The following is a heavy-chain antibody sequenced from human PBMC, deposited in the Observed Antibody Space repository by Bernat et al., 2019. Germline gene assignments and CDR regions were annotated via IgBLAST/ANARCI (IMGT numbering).Heavy chain of an antibody. D-gene: IGHD6-13*01. CDR1: GYSFTSYW. V-gene: IGHV5-10-1*01. CDR3: ARLMGSSGAAAGTGAFDI. J-gene: IGHJ3*02. Sequence: EVQLVQSGAEVKKPGESLRISCKGSGYSFTSYWISWVRQMPGKGLEWMGRIEPSDSYTNYSPSFQGHVTISADKSISTAYLQWSSLKASDTAMYYCARLMGSSGAAAGTGAFDIWGQGTMVTVSS. CDR2: IEPSDSYT.